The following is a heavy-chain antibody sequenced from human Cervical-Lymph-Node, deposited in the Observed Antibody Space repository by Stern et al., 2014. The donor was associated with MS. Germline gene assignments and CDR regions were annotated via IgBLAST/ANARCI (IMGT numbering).Heavy chain of an antibody. D-gene: IGHD4-11*01. CDR3: ARERLRDFNDYHFDS. CDR1: GYTFTTPNYG. Sequence: VQLEESGPEVRQPGASVRVSCKASGYTFTTPNYGIAWVREAPGRGLEWMGWISSYNGNTVYAEKLQDRVTMTTDTSTSTAYMEMRSLRNDDTAFYYCARERLRDFNDYHFDSWGQGTLVTVSS. V-gene: IGHV1-18*01. CDR2: ISSYNGNT. J-gene: IGHJ4*02.